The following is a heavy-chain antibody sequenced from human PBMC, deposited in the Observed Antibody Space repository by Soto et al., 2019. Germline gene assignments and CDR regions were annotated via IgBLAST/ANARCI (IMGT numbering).Heavy chain of an antibody. CDR1: GFIFSNYE. J-gene: IGHJ3*01. CDR3: VREYCAGGACSDAFDL. CDR2: VSEDGGTM. Sequence: GGSLRLSCAASGFIFSNYEVDWVRQAPGEGLEWVSYVSEDGGTMHYADSVKGRFTISRDNAKNLLYLQMKSLRSEDTAVYFCVREYCAGGACSDAFDLWGQGTLVTVSS. V-gene: IGHV3-48*03. D-gene: IGHD2-21*01.